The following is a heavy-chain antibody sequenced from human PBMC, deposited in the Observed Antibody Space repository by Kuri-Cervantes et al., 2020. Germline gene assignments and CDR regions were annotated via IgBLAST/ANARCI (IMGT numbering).Heavy chain of an antibody. Sequence: GESLKISCAASGFTFSSYAMHWVRQAPGKGLEWVAVISYDGSNKYYADSVKGRFTISRDNSKITLYLQMNSLRAEDTAVYYCAKAAGNWYYCYYMDVWGKGTTVTVSS. CDR1: GFTFSSYA. D-gene: IGHD6-13*01. J-gene: IGHJ6*03. V-gene: IGHV3-30-3*01. CDR2: ISYDGSNK. CDR3: AKAAGNWYYCYYMDV.